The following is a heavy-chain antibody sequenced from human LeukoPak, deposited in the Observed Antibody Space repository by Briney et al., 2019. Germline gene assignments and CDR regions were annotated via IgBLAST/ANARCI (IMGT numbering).Heavy chain of an antibody. J-gene: IGHJ6*02. CDR3: ATGGRMGYYYYGMDV. D-gene: IGHD2-15*01. CDR1: GFTFTSSA. Sequence: SVKVSCKGSGFTFTSSAMQWVRQARGQRLEWIGWIVVGSGNTNYAQKFQERVTITRDMSTSTAYMELSSLRSEDTAVYYCATGGRMGYYYYGMDVWGQGTTVTVSS. CDR2: IVVGSGNT. V-gene: IGHV1-58*02.